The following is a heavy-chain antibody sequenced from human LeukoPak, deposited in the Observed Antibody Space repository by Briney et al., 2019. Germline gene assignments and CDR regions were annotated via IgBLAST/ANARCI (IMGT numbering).Heavy chain of an antibody. J-gene: IGHJ4*02. CDR2: ISSSSSYI. D-gene: IGHD6-13*01. Sequence: GGSLRLSCAASGFTFSSYSMNWVRQAPGKGLEWVSSISSSSSYIYYADSVKGRFTISRDNAKNSLYLQMNSLRAEDTAVYYCAKDRIAAAGTVPGYWGQGTLVTVSS. V-gene: IGHV3-21*01. CDR3: AKDRIAAAGTVPGY. CDR1: GFTFSSYS.